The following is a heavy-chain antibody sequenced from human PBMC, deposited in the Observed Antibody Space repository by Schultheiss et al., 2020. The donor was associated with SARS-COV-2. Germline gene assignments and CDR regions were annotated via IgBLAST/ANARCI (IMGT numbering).Heavy chain of an antibody. D-gene: IGHD3-3*01. CDR3: ARNLRITIFGVVGAADY. CDR1: GGSISSSSYY. J-gene: IGHJ4*02. Sequence: GSLRLSCTVSGGSISSSSYYWGWIRQPPGKGLEWIGSIYYSGSTYYNPSLKSRVTISVDTSKNQFSLKLSSVTAADTAVYYCARNLRITIFGVVGAADYWGQGTLVTVSS. V-gene: IGHV4-39*07. CDR2: IYYSGST.